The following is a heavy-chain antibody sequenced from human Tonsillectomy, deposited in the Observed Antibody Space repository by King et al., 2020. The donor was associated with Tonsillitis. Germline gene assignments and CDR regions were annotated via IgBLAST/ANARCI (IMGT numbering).Heavy chain of an antibody. V-gene: IGHV1-18*04. CDR1: GYTFTSYG. CDR3: ARGRMVRGVTRYNWFDP. Sequence: VQLVESGAEVKKPGASVKVSCKASGYTFTSYGISWVRQAPGQGLEWMGWISAYNGNTNYAQKLQGRGTMTTDTSTSTAYMELRSLRSDDTAVYYCARGRMVRGVTRYNWFDPWGQGTLVTVSS. CDR2: ISAYNGNT. J-gene: IGHJ5*02. D-gene: IGHD3-10*01.